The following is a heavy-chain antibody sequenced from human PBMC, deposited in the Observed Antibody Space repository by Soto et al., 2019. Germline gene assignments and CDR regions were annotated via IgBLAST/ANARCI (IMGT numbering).Heavy chain of an antibody. D-gene: IGHD3-9*01. V-gene: IGHV3-9*01. Sequence: EVQLVESGGGLVQPGRSLRLSCAGSGFTFDDYGMHWVRQAPGKGLEWVSGISWDSNIIGYADSVKGRFTISRDNAKNSLYLQLNSLRPEDTALYYFTKETGRFFDWLLSAFDSWGQGTLVTVSS. CDR2: ISWDSNII. J-gene: IGHJ4*02. CDR1: GFTFDDYG. CDR3: TKETGRFFDWLLSAFDS.